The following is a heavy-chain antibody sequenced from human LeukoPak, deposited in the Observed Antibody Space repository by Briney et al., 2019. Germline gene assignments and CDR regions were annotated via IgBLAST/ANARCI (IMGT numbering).Heavy chain of an antibody. CDR3: ARDSDSVDGSFDY. J-gene: IGHJ4*02. CDR1: GDSISRYY. CDR2: FHISGTT. Sequence: SETLSLTCTVSGDSISRYYWSWIRQPAGKGLEWIGRFHISGTTNYNPSLKSRVTISVDTSKNQFSLKLSSVTAADTAVYYCARDSDSVDGSFDYWGQGTLVTVSS. D-gene: IGHD1-26*01. V-gene: IGHV4-4*07.